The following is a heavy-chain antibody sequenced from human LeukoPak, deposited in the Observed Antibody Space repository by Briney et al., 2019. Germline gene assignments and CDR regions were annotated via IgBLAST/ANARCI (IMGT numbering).Heavy chain of an antibody. V-gene: IGHV1-2*06. CDR2: INPNSGYT. Sequence: GASVKVSCKASGDTFTGYYIHWVRQARGQGLEWMGRINPNSGYTDYAQKFQGRVTMTRDTSISTAYMELCRLRSDDTAVYYCARDDETGYGSGSYSHLFDYWGQGTLVTVSS. D-gene: IGHD3-10*01. CDR3: ARDDETGYGSGSYSHLFDY. J-gene: IGHJ4*02. CDR1: GDTFTGYY.